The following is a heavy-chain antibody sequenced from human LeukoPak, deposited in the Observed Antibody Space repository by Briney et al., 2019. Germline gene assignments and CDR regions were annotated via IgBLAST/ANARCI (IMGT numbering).Heavy chain of an antibody. CDR1: GYTFTGYY. V-gene: IGHV1-2*02. CDR3: ASRSSTVTTFPFHY. D-gene: IGHD4-17*01. Sequence: ASVKVSCKASGYTFTGYYIHWVRQAPGQGLEWMGWINPNSGDTNYARRFQGRVTMTRDTSITTAYMELSSLGSDDAAVYYCASRSSTVTTFPFHYWGQGTLVTVSS. J-gene: IGHJ4*02. CDR2: INPNSGDT.